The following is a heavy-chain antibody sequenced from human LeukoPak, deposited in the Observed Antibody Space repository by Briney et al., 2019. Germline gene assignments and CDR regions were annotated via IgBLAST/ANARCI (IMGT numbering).Heavy chain of an antibody. CDR3: ARHGYSSSWYLSGRFDY. J-gene: IGHJ4*02. CDR2: VHYTGRS. D-gene: IGHD6-13*01. V-gene: IGHV4-39*01. CDR1: GASIGSGDSY. Sequence: SETLSLTCTVSGASIGSGDSYWGWIRQPPGKGLEWIATVHYTGRSYYNPSLKSRVTTSVYTSKNQFSLKLNSVTAADTAIYYCARHGYSSSWYLSGRFDYWGQGTVVTVSS.